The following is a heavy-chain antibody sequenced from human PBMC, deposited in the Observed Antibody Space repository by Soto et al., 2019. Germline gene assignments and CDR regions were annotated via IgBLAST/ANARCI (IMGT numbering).Heavy chain of an antibody. CDR3: ARDPYYDFWSGSNWFDP. CDR1: GCTFTNYA. Sequence: ASVKVSCKASGCTFTNYATHWVRQAPGQRLEWMGWINAGNGDTKYSQNFQGRVTITRDTSASTAYMELSSLRSEDTAVYYCARDPYYDFWSGSNWFDPWGQGTLVTVSS. CDR2: INAGNGDT. J-gene: IGHJ5*02. D-gene: IGHD3-3*01. V-gene: IGHV1-3*01.